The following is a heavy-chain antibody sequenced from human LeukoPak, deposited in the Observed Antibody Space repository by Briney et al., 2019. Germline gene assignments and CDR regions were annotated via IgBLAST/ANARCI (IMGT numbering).Heavy chain of an antibody. J-gene: IGHJ5*02. V-gene: IGHV1-8*01. CDR3: ARGDLAGKRWFDP. Sequence: GASVKVSCKASGYTFTSYDINWVRQATGQGFEWMGWMNPKSGNTGNAQKFQGRVTMTRNTSISTAYMKVSSLRSEDTAVYYCARGDLAGKRWFDPWGQGTLVTVSS. CDR1: GYTFTSYD. CDR2: MNPKSGNT.